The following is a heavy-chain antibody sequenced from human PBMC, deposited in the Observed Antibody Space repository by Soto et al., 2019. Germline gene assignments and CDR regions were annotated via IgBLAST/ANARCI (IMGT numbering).Heavy chain of an antibody. CDR2: IGTLHDT. CDR1: GFTFSASD. V-gene: IGHV3-13*01. J-gene: IGHJ5*02. D-gene: IGHD2-8*02. CDR3: ARQASYWHGGGGWLDP. Sequence: EVQLVESGGGSVQPGGSLGLSCAASGFTFSASDMHWVRQTTGGGLEWVAAIGTLHDTYYPDSVKGRCTISRDNARNSLNLQMNSLRAGDTGVYYCARQASYWHGGGGWLDPWGQGTLVTVSS.